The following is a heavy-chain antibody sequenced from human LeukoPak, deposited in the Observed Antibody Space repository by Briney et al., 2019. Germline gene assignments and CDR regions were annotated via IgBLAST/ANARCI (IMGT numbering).Heavy chain of an antibody. V-gene: IGHV4-4*02. CDR2: IYHSGST. Sequence: EPSGTLSLTCAVSGGSVSSSNWWSWVRQPPGKGLEWIGGIYHSGSTNYNPSPKSRVTILIDKSKNQFSLKLSSVTAADTAVYYCARVPTNYGLDVWGQGTTVTVSS. CDR1: GGSVSSSNW. J-gene: IGHJ6*02. CDR3: ARVPTNYGLDV.